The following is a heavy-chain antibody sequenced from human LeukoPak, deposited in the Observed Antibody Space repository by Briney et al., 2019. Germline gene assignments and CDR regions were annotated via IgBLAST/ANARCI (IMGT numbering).Heavy chain of an antibody. Sequence: ASVKVSCKASGYTFTDYYMHWVRQAPGQGLEWMGWINVNRGGTNYAQRFQGRVTMTRDTSITSAYMELSRLKSDDTAVYYCARRYCSSTSCYYFDYWGQGTLVTVSS. J-gene: IGHJ4*02. CDR3: ARRYCSSTSCYYFDY. CDR2: INVNRGGT. CDR1: GYTFTDYY. D-gene: IGHD2-2*01. V-gene: IGHV1-2*02.